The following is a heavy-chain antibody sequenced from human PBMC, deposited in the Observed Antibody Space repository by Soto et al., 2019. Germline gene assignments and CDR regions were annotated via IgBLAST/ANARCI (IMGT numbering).Heavy chain of an antibody. CDR2: ISYDGSNE. CDR1: GFTFSSYA. Sequence: QAQLVESGGGVVQPGRSLRLSCAASGFTFSSYAMHWVRQAPGKGLEWVAVISYDGSNEFYADSVKGRFTISRDNSRNTLYLQLNSLRAEDTAVFYCARGILAPAAVFRTEDEAHLHAFDIWGEGTVVTVSS. CDR3: ARGILAPAAVFRTEDEAHLHAFDI. V-gene: IGHV3-30-3*01. D-gene: IGHD2-2*01. J-gene: IGHJ3*02.